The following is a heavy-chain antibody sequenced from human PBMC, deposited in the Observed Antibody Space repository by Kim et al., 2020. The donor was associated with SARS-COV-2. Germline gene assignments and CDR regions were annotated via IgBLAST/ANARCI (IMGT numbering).Heavy chain of an antibody. CDR3: AKDLTTVVTWGGMDV. D-gene: IGHD4-17*01. V-gene: IGHV3-43*01. CDR1: GFTFDDYT. Sequence: GGSLRLSCAASGFTFDDYTMNWVRQAPGKGLEWVSLISWDGGSTYYADSVKGRFTISRDNSKNSLYLQMNSLRTEDTALYYYAKDLTTVVTWGGMDVWGQGTTGTVSS. J-gene: IGHJ6*02. CDR2: ISWDGGST.